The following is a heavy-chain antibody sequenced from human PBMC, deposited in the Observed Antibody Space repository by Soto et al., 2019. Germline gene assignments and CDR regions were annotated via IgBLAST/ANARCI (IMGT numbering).Heavy chain of an antibody. V-gene: IGHV4-4*02. Sequence: SETLSLTCSVSGGSISSSNWWSWVRQPPGKGLEWIGEIYHSGSTNYNPSLKSRVTISVDKSKNQFSLKLSSVTAADTAVYYWARDSGSYLYFYFWGQGTLVTVSS. J-gene: IGHJ4*02. D-gene: IGHD1-26*01. CDR2: IYHSGST. CDR1: GGSISSSNW. CDR3: ARDSGSYLYFYF.